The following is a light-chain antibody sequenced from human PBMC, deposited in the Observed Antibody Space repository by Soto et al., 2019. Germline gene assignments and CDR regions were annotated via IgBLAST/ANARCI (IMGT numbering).Light chain of an antibody. CDR2: DAS. CDR3: QQRSNWPPFT. Sequence: EMVLTQSPATLSLSPGERATLSCRASQSVSSYLAWYQQKPGQAPRLLIYDASNRATGIPARFSGSGSGTDFTLTISSLESEDFAVYYCQQRSNWPPFTFGPGTKVDIK. J-gene: IGKJ3*01. V-gene: IGKV3-11*01. CDR1: QSVSSY.